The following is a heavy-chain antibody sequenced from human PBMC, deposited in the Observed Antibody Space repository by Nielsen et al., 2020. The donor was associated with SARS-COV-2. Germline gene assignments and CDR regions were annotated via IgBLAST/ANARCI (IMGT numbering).Heavy chain of an antibody. CDR3: ARDLGLRFLEWLLPDP. CDR2: IWYDGSNK. CDR1: GFTFSSYG. Sequence: GESLKISCAASGFTFSSYGMHWVRQAPGKGLEWVAVIWYDGSNKYYADSVKGRFTISRDNSKNTLYLQMNSLGAEDTAVYYCARDLGLRFLEWLLPDPWGQGTLVTVSS. V-gene: IGHV3-33*01. J-gene: IGHJ5*02. D-gene: IGHD3-3*01.